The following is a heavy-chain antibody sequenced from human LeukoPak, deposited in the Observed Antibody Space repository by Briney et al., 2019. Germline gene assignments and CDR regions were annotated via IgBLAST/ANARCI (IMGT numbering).Heavy chain of an antibody. Sequence: PGGSLRLSCAASGFTFSSYWMHWVRHAPGKGLVWVSRINSYANSTKYADSVKGRFTISRDNAKNSLYLQMNSLRAEDTAFYYCANSKAGTIFDYWGQGTLVTVSS. D-gene: IGHD6-19*01. CDR1: GFTFSSYW. CDR3: ANSKAGTIFDY. CDR2: INSYANST. V-gene: IGHV3-74*03. J-gene: IGHJ4*02.